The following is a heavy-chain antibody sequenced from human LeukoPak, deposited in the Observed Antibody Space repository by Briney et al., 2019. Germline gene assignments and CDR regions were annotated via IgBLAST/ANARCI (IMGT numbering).Heavy chain of an antibody. D-gene: IGHD1-26*01. Sequence: GASVKVSCKASGFTFTISAMQWVRQARGQRLEWIGWIVVGSGNTNYAQKFQERVTITREMSTSTAYMELSSLRSEDTAVYYCAAVALTAGMGVGATPTADDFTDYWGQGTLVTVSS. CDR1: GFTFTISA. CDR3: AAVALTAGMGVGATPTADDFTDY. CDR2: IVVGSGNT. J-gene: IGHJ4*02. V-gene: IGHV1-58*02.